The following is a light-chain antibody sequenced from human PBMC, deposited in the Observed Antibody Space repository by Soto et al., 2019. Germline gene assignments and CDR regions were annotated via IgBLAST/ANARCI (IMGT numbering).Light chain of an antibody. V-gene: IGKV3-15*01. CDR3: QQCSDWPLIT. J-gene: IGKJ5*01. CDR1: QSVHCY. Sequence: EVVMTQSPATLSVSPGERATLSYRASQSVHCYLAWYQQKPGQAPRLLIYGASTRATGIPARFSGSGSGTEFTLTISSLQSEDFAVYFCQQCSDWPLITFGQGTRLEIK. CDR2: GAS.